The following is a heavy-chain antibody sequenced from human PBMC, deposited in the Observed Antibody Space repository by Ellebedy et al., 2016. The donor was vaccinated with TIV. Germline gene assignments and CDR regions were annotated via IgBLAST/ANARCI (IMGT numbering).Heavy chain of an antibody. D-gene: IGHD2-15*01. J-gene: IGHJ3*02. V-gene: IGHV1-18*01. CDR2: ISANNGNT. Sequence: ASVKVSXXASGYTFTSYDINWVRQATGQGLEWMGWISANNGNTDYAQNFQGRVTMTTDTSTSTAYMELRSLRSDDTAVYYCARDSGRVAASDAFDIWGLGTMVTVSS. CDR3: ARDSGRVAASDAFDI. CDR1: GYTFTSYD.